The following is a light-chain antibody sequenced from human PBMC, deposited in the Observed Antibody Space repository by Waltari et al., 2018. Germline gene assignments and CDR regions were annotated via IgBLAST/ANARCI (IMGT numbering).Light chain of an antibody. CDR2: DVI. J-gene: IGLJ1*01. V-gene: IGLV2-8*01. Sequence: QAALTQPPSVSGSPGQSVPISCTATSSDIGGYNYVSWYQQHPGKAPKLMIYDVIKRPSGVSDRFSGSKSGNTASLTISGLQAEDEADYYCSSYAGTNIFIFGAGTRLTVL. CDR1: SSDIGGYNY. CDR3: SSYAGTNIFI.